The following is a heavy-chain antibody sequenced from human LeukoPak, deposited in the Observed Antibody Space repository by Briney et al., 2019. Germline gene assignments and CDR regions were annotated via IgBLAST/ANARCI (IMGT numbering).Heavy chain of an antibody. CDR1: GFTVSSNY. Sequence: GGSLRLSCAASGFTVSSNYMSWVRQAPGKGLEWVSVIYSGGSTYYADSVKGRFTISRDNSKNTLYLQMNSLRAEDTAVYYCARDSSPTIFGVVPYYYGMDVWGQGTTVTVSS. CDR2: IYSGGST. J-gene: IGHJ6*02. V-gene: IGHV3-66*01. D-gene: IGHD3-3*01. CDR3: ARDSSPTIFGVVPYYYGMDV.